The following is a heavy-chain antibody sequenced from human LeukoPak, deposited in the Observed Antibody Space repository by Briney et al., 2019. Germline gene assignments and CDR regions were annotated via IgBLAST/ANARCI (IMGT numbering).Heavy chain of an antibody. D-gene: IGHD6-13*01. Sequence: SETLSLTCTVSGGSISSSSYYWSWIRQPPGKGLEWIGSIYYSGSTYYNPSLKSRVTISVDTSKNQFSLKLSSVTAADTAVYYCASSWGQQLYFQHWGQGTLVTVSS. CDR1: GGSISSSSYY. CDR3: ASSWGQQLYFQH. CDR2: IYYSGST. J-gene: IGHJ1*01. V-gene: IGHV4-39*01.